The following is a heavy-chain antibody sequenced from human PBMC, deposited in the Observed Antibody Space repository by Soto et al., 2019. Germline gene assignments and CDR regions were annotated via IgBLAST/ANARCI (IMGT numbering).Heavy chain of an antibody. CDR2: IKQDGSEK. V-gene: IGHV3-7*03. D-gene: IGHD2-15*01. Sequence: GGSLRLSCVASGFSFSSYYMSWARQVPGRGLEWLAKIKQDGSEKSYVDSVRGRFTISRDNAKDSLYLEMDSLRPEDTAVYFCGRIPRGAPGGTFWGQGALVTVPQ. J-gene: IGHJ4*02. CDR3: GRIPRGAPGGTF. CDR1: GFSFSSYY.